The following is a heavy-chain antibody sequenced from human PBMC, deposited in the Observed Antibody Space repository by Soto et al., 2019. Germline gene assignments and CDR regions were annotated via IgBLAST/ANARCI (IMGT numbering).Heavy chain of an antibody. V-gene: IGHV3-74*01. J-gene: IGHJ3*02. Sequence: GGSLRLSCAASGFTFSSYWMHWVRQAPGKGLVWVSRINSDGSSTSYADSVKGRFTISRDNAKNTLYLQMNSLRAEDTAVYYCARGGPKDAFDIWGQGTMVTVSS. CDR1: GFTFSSYW. CDR2: INSDGSST. CDR3: ARGGPKDAFDI.